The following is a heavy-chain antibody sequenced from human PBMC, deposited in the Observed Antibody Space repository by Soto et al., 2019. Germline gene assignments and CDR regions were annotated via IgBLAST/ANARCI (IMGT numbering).Heavy chain of an antibody. J-gene: IGHJ4*02. CDR2: ISTYNGNT. CDR1: GYTFTTYG. CDR3: ARERYCISSGCSLDC. Sequence: QVQLVQSGAEVKKPGASVKVSCKASGYTFTTYGITWVRQAPGQGLEWMGWISTYNGNTTYPQKLQCRVTMTTDTSTSTAYLERRSLRSDDTAVYYCARERYCISSGCSLDCWGQGTLVTVSS. V-gene: IGHV1-18*01. D-gene: IGHD2-2*01.